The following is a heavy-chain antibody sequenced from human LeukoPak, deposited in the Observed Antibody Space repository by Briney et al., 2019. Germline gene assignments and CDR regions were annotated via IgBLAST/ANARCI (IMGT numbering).Heavy chain of an antibody. CDR2: ISAYNGNT. J-gene: IGHJ6*02. Sequence: ASVKVSCKASGYTFTSYGISWVRQAPGQGLEWMGWISAYNGNTNYAQKLQGRVTVTTDTSTSTAYMELRSLRSDDTAVYYCAREGSSGWYRTSYYYYGMDVWGQGTTVTVSS. CDR3: AREGSSGWYRTSYYYYGMDV. CDR1: GYTFTSYG. V-gene: IGHV1-18*01. D-gene: IGHD6-19*01.